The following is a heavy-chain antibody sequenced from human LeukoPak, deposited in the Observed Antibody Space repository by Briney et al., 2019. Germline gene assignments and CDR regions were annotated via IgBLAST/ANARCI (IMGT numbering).Heavy chain of an antibody. J-gene: IGHJ4*02. CDR3: AKGPHYYDSSGYHYYFDY. D-gene: IGHD3-22*01. V-gene: IGHV3-20*04. CDR2: INWNGGST. Sequence: GGSLRLSCAASGFTFDDYGMSWVRQAPGKGLEWVSGINWNGGSTGYADSVKGRFTISRDNAKNSLYLQMNSLRAEDTAVYYCAKGPHYYDSSGYHYYFDYWGQGTLVTVSS. CDR1: GFTFDDYG.